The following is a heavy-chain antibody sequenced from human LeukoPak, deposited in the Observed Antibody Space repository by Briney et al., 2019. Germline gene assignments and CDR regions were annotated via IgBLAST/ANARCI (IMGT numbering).Heavy chain of an antibody. CDR3: AHTTNYYDSSGYDAFDY. D-gene: IGHD3-22*01. V-gene: IGHV2-5*01. Sequence: SGPTQVNPTQTLTLTCTFSGFSLSTSGVGVGWIRQPPGKALEWLALIYWNDDKRYSPSLKSRLTITKDTSKNQVVLTMTNMDPVDTATHYCAHTTNYYDSSGYDAFDYWGQGTLVTVSS. CDR2: IYWNDDK. CDR1: GFSLSTSGVG. J-gene: IGHJ4*02.